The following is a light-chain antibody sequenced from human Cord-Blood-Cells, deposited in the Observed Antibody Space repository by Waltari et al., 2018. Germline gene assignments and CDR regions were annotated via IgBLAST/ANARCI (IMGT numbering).Light chain of an antibody. CDR2: DVS. CDR3: SSYTSSSTRV. V-gene: IGLV2-14*01. CDR1: SSDVGGYNY. J-gene: IGLJ2*01. Sequence: QSALTQPASVSGSPGPSITISCTGTSSDVGGYNYVSWYQQHPGKAPKLMIYDVSNRPSGVSNRVSGSKSGNTASLTISGLQAEDEADYYCSSYTSSSTRVFGGGTKLTVL.